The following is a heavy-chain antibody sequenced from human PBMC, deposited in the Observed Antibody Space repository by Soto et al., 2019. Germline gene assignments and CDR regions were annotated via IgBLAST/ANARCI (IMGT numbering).Heavy chain of an antibody. CDR3: ARGRGAAAGHYYGMDV. J-gene: IGHJ6*02. CDR1: GGSFSGYY. CDR2: INHSGST. Sequence: VQLQQWGAGLLKPSETLSLTCAVYGGSFSGYYRSWIRQPPGKGLEWIGEINHSGSTNYNPSLKSRVTISVDTSKNQFSLKLGSGTAADTAVYYCARGRGAAAGHYYGMDVWGQGTTVTVSS. V-gene: IGHV4-34*01. D-gene: IGHD6-13*01.